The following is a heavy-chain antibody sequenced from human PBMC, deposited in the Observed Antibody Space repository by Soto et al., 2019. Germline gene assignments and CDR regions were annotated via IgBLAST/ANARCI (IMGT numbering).Heavy chain of an antibody. CDR1: GYSISSGYY. CDR3: ARVYSSSAVDGMDV. J-gene: IGHJ6*02. D-gene: IGHD6-6*01. Sequence: SETLSLTCAVSGYSISSGYYWGWIRQPPGKGLEWIGSIYHSGSTYYNPSLKSRVTISVDTSKNQFSLKLSSVTAADTAVYYCARVYSSSAVDGMDVWGQGTTVTVSS. V-gene: IGHV4-38-2*01. CDR2: IYHSGST.